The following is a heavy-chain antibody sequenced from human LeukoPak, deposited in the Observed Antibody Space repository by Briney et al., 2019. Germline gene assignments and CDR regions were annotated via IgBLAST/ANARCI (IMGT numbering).Heavy chain of an antibody. D-gene: IGHD2-2*01. CDR2: ISTAGDP. V-gene: IGHV3-13*05. CDR3: AGQARPGAAEGTFDN. Sequence: GGSQTLFCTASGFTFSSYDMHWVRQDKGKGLEWVSAISTAGDPYYLGSVKGRFTISRENAKNSFYLQMNSLRAGDTAVYYCAGQARPGAAEGTFDNWGQGTMVTVSS. CDR1: GFTFSSYD. J-gene: IGHJ3*02.